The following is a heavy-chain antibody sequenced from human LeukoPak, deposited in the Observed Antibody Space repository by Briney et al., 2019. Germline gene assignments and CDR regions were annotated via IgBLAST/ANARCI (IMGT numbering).Heavy chain of an antibody. CDR1: GFIFSSYA. CDR2: ILHDGSEE. V-gene: IGHV3-30*18. J-gene: IGHJ4*02. D-gene: IGHD3-22*01. Sequence: GGSLRLSCAASGFIFSSYAMHWVRQAPGKGLEWVAVILHDGSEEYYEDSVKGRFTISRDNSRNTLFLQMNSLRVEDTAVYYCAKEGSTSGYLGYFDYWGQGTLVTVSS. CDR3: AKEGSTSGYLGYFDY.